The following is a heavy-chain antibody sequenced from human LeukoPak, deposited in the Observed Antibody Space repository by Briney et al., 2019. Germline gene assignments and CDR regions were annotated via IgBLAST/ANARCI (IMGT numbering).Heavy chain of an antibody. CDR3: ASYRSSFRAFDY. CDR1: GYTFTSYG. CDR2: ISAYNGNT. V-gene: IGHV1-18*01. Sequence: ASVKVSCKASGYTFTSYGISWVRQAPGQGLEWMGWISAYNGNTNYAQKLQGRVTMTTDTSTSTAYMELRSLRSDDTAVYYCASYRSSFRAFDYWGQGTLVTVSS. D-gene: IGHD6-13*01. J-gene: IGHJ4*02.